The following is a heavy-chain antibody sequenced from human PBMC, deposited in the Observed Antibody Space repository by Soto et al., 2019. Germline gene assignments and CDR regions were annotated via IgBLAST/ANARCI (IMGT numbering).Heavy chain of an antibody. Sequence: GGSLRLSCAASGFTFSGSAMHWVRQASGKGLEWVGRIRSKANSYATAYAASVKGRFTISRDDSKNAAYLQMNSLKTEDTAVYYCTRLYDYVWGSYRPTGDYYYYGMDVWGQGTTVTVSS. D-gene: IGHD3-16*02. V-gene: IGHV3-73*01. CDR2: IRSKANSYAT. CDR3: TRLYDYVWGSYRPTGDYYYYGMDV. CDR1: GFTFSGSA. J-gene: IGHJ6*02.